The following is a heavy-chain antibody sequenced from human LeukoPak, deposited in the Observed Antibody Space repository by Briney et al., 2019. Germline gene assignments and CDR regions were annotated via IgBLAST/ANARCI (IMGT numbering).Heavy chain of an antibody. CDR2: ISRSGGST. Sequence: GGSLRLSCAASGFTISRSSMHWVRQAPGKGLEFVSAISRSGGSTYYANSVKGRFTISGDTSKNTLYLQVGSLRVEDMAVYYCARVGDRSGNGYSHWGQGTLVTVSS. CDR1: GFTISRSS. CDR3: ARVGDRSGNGYSH. J-gene: IGHJ4*02. D-gene: IGHD2-2*03. V-gene: IGHV3-64*01.